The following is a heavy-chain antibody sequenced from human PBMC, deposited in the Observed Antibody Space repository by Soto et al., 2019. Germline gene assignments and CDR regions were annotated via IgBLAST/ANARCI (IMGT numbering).Heavy chain of an antibody. Sequence: PVGLLNMSCTRSVDRYTYSWIGWVRHGPVGVLEWMGIINPADSETNYIPSFPGQVNISADRSTSTAFLQWSTLKASDTAMYYCLRRAEGRPGDGYYYVELDVWGQGIT. CDR3: LRRAEGRPGDGYYYVELDV. V-gene: IGHV5-51*01. D-gene: IGHD6-6*01. CDR1: VDRYTYSW. J-gene: IGHJ6*02. CDR2: INPADSET.